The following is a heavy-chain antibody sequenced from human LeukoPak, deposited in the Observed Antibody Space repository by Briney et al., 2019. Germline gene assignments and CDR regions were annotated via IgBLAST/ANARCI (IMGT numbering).Heavy chain of an antibody. Sequence: GGSLRLSCAASGFTFSDYYMSWIRQAPGKGREWVSYISSSGSTIYYADSVKGRFTISRDNAKNSLYLQMNSLRAEDTAVYYCARAQVVILYYFDYWGQGTLVTVSS. CDR3: ARAQVVILYYFDY. V-gene: IGHV3-11*01. CDR1: GFTFSDYY. CDR2: ISSSGSTI. J-gene: IGHJ4*02. D-gene: IGHD3-22*01.